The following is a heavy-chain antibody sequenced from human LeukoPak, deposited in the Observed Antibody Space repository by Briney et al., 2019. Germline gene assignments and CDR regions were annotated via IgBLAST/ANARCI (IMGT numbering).Heavy chain of an antibody. Sequence: GGSLRLSCGASGFTFNTYAMSWVRQAPGKGLEWVSTISGSGFRTHYADSVKGRFTISGDSSKNTLYLQMDSLRADDTAVYYCAKHGGDSEYDHMDVWGQGTTVTVSS. J-gene: IGHJ6*02. V-gene: IGHV3-23*01. CDR3: AKHGGDSEYDHMDV. D-gene: IGHD1-1*01. CDR2: ISGSGFRT. CDR1: GFTFNTYA.